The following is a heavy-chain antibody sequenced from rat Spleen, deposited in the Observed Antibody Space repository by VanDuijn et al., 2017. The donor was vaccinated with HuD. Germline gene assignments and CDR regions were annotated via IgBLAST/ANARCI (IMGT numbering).Heavy chain of an antibody. J-gene: IGHJ2*01. CDR3: ARYLDGYFDY. CDR2: MWNDGDT. D-gene: IGHD1-12*03. CDR1: GFSLTNYH. Sequence: VQLKESGPGLVQPSQTLSLTCTVSGFSLTNYHVHWVRQPPGKGLEWMGLMWNDGDTSYNSALKSRLSISRDTSKNQVFLKMDSLQPEDTGTYYCARYLDGYFDYWGQGVMVTVSS. V-gene: IGHV2-32*01.